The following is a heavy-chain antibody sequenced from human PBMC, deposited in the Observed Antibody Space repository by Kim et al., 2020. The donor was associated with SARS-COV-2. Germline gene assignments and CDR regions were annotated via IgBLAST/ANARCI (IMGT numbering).Heavy chain of an antibody. CDR1: GGTFSSYA. CDR3: ARRSRFLEWLSHYYYYGMDV. J-gene: IGHJ6*02. V-gene: IGHV1-69*13. Sequence: SVKVSCKASGGTFSSYAISWVRQAPGQGLEWMGGIIPIFGTANYAQKFQGRVTITADESTSTAYMELSSLRSEDTAVYYCARRSRFLEWLSHYYYYGMDVWGQGTTVTVSS. CDR2: IIPIFGTA. D-gene: IGHD3-3*01.